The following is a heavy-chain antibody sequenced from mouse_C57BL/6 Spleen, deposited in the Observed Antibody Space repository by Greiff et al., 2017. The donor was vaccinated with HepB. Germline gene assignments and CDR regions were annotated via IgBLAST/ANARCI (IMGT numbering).Heavy chain of an antibody. CDR1: GFNIKDDY. CDR3: TRVLRTPAY. CDR2: IDPENGDT. V-gene: IGHV14-4*01. D-gene: IGHD1-1*01. J-gene: IGHJ3*01. Sequence: EVQLQQSGAELVRPGASVKLSCTASGFNIKDDYMHWVKQRPEQGLEWIGWIDPENGDTEYASKFQGKATITADTSSNTAYLQLSSLTSEDTAVYYCTRVLRTPAYWGQGTLVTVSA.